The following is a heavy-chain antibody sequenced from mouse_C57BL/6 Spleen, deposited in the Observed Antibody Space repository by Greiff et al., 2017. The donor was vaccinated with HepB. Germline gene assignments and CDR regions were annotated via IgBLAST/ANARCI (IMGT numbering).Heavy chain of an antibody. V-gene: IGHV5-16*01. J-gene: IGHJ4*01. Sequence: EVKLVESAGGLVQPGSSMKLSCTASGFTFSDYYMAWVRQVPEKGLEWVANINYDGSSTYYLDSLKSRFIISRDNAKNILYLQMSSLKSEDTATYYCARELSSYAMDYWGQGTSVTVSS. CDR1: GFTFSDYY. D-gene: IGHD3-2*02. CDR2: INYDGSST. CDR3: ARELSSYAMDY.